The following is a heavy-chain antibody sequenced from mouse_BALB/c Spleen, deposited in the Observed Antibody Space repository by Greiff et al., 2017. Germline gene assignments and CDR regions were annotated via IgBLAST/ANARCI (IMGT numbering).Heavy chain of an antibody. V-gene: IGHV1S81*02. D-gene: IGHD2-4*01. CDR3: ARGGYDYDEGYFDG. J-gene: IGHJ1*01. CDR1: GYTFTSYY. Sequence: QVQLKESGAELVKPGASVKLSCKASGYTFTSYYMYWVKQRPGQGLEWIGEINPSNGGTNFNEKFKSKATLTVDKSSSTAYMQLSSLTSEDSAVYYGARGGYDYDEGYFDGWGAGTTVTVSS. CDR2: INPSNGGT.